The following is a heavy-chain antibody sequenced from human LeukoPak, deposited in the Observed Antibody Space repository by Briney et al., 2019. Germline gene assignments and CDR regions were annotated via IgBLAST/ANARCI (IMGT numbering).Heavy chain of an antibody. D-gene: IGHD5-12*01. CDR2: INPNSGGT. Sequence: ASVKVSCKASGYTFTGYYMHWVRQAPGQGLEWMGWINPNSGGTNYAQKFQGRVTMTRDTSISTAYMELSRLRSDDTAVYYCARVQTWGVATPDAFDIWGQGTMVTVSS. V-gene: IGHV1-2*02. CDR1: GYTFTGYY. J-gene: IGHJ3*02. CDR3: ARVQTWGVATPDAFDI.